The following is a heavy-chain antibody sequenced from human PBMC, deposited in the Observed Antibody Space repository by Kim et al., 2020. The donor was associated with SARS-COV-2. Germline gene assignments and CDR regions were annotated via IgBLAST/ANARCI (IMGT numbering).Heavy chain of an antibody. V-gene: IGHV3-21*06. Sequence: GGSLRLSCAASGFSFGTYTMTWVRQAPGKGLEWVSAITASSGYIYYADSVKGRFTISRDNAQNTLFLQMNSLRAADTAVYYCARDPTGRGNSFYHGLDV. CDR1: GFSFGTYT. J-gene: IGHJ6*01. CDR2: ITASSGYI. CDR3: ARDPTGRGNSFYHGLDV. D-gene: IGHD1-26*01.